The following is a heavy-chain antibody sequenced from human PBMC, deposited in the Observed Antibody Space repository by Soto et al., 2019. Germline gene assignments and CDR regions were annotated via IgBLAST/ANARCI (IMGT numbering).Heavy chain of an antibody. V-gene: IGHV3-48*02. Sequence: EVQLVESGGGLVQPGGSLRLSCAASGFTFSSHCMNWVRQAPGKGLEWISYIFSSSSIYYADSVKGRFTISRDNVKNSLYLQMNSLRDEDTAVYYCAGEGWTRCYYCGVDVWGQGTTVTVSS. CDR1: GFTFSSHC. CDR2: IFSSSSI. CDR3: AGEGWTRCYYCGVDV. J-gene: IGHJ6*02. D-gene: IGHD3-3*01.